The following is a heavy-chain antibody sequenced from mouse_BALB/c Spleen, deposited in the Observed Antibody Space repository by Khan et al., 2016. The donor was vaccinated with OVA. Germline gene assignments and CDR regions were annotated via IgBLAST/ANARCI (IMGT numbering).Heavy chain of an antibody. V-gene: IGHV6-3*01. CDR3: TARAYAMDY. CDR2: IRLKSDNYAT. J-gene: IGHJ4*01. D-gene: IGHD3-3*01. Sequence: EVKLEVSGGGLVQPGGSMKLSCVASGFTFSNFWMSWVRQSPEKGLEWVAEIRLKSDNYATHYAESVKGKFTISRDDSKSRLYLQMNSLRAEDTGIYYCTARAYAMDYWGQGTSVTVSS. CDR1: GFTFSNFW.